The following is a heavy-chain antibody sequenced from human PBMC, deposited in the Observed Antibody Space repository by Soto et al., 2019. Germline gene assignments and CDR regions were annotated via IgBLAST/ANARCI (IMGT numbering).Heavy chain of an antibody. D-gene: IGHD2-15*01. V-gene: IGHV3-30-3*01. CDR2: ISYDGANK. Sequence: VQLVESGGDVVQPGRSLRLSCAASGFTFSSYAMHWVRQAPGKGLEWVAVISYDGANKKYAESVKGRFTISRDNSKNTLDLQMNSLRDEDTAVYYCARGVESGGTYFGHWGQGTLVTVSS. CDR1: GFTFSSYA. CDR3: ARGVESGGTYFGH. J-gene: IGHJ1*01.